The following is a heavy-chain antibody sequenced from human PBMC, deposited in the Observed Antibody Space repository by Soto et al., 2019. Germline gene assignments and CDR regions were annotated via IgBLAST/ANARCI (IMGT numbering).Heavy chain of an antibody. CDR1: GYTFTSYA. D-gene: IGHD1-26*01. CDR2: INAGNGNT. Sequence: ASVKVSCKASGYTFTSYAMHWLRQAPGQRLEWMGWINAGNGNTKYSQKFQGRVTITRDTSASTAYMELSSLRSEDTAVYYCARVLVGATPVDYWGQGTLVTVSS. J-gene: IGHJ4*02. CDR3: ARVLVGATPVDY. V-gene: IGHV1-3*01.